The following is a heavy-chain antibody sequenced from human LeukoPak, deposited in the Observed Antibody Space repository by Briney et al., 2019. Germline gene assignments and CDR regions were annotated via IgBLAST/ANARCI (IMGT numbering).Heavy chain of an antibody. D-gene: IGHD2-15*01. J-gene: IGHJ4*02. V-gene: IGHV1-8*01. CDR2: MNPNSGNT. Sequence: ASVKASCKASGYTFTSYDINWVRQATGQGLEWMGWMNPNSGNTGYAQKFQGRVTMTRNTSISTAYMELSSLRSEDTAVYYCARHYCSGGSCYLGLVYWGQGTLVTVSS. CDR1: GYTFTSYD. CDR3: ARHYCSGGSCYLGLVY.